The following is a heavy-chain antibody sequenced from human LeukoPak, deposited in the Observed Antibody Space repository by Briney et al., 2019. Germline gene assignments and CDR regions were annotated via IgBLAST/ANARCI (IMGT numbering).Heavy chain of an antibody. J-gene: IGHJ4*02. D-gene: IGHD6-13*01. CDR1: GFTVSSNY. Sequence: GGSLRLSCAASGFTVSSNYMSWVRQAPGKGLEWVSVIYSGGSTYYADSVKGRFTISRDNSKNTLYLQMNSLRAEDTAVYYCARSYSSSWYSFDYWGQGTLVTVSS. CDR2: IYSGGST. V-gene: IGHV3-66*01. CDR3: ARSYSSSWYSFDY.